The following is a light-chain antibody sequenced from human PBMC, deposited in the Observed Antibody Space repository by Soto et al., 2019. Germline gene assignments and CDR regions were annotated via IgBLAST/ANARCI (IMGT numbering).Light chain of an antibody. V-gene: IGKV1-39*01. J-gene: IGKJ4*02. Sequence: DIQMTQSPSSLSASVGDRVTITCRASHSISSCLNWYQQKPGKAPKLLIYGASNLQSGIPSRFSGSESGTGFILTISSLQPEDFATYYGQQIYADPVTFGRGTKVEIK. CDR2: GAS. CDR1: HSISSC. CDR3: QQIYADPVT.